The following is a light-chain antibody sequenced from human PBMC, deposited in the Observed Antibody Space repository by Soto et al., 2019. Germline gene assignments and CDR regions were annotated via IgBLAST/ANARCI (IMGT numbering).Light chain of an antibody. CDR1: QTISSW. J-gene: IGKJ1*01. Sequence: IQMTQSPSTLWGSLGDRVTITCRASQTISSWLAWYQQKPGKAPKRLIYKASTLKSGVPSRFSGSGSGTEFTLTISSLQPDDFATYYYQHYNSYSEAFGQVTKVDIK. CDR3: QHYNSYSEA. CDR2: KAS. V-gene: IGKV1-5*03.